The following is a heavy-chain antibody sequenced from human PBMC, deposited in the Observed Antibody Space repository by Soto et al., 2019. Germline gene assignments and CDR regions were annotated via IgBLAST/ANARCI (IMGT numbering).Heavy chain of an antibody. J-gene: IGHJ3*02. D-gene: IGHD2-15*01. V-gene: IGHV1-2*02. Sequence: ASVKVSCKASGDTFTGYYMHWVRQAPGQGLEWMGWINPNSGGTNYAQKFQGRFTMTRDTSISTAYMELSRLRSDDTAVYYCARDPVVRTDRDAFDIWGQGTMVTVSS. CDR2: INPNSGGT. CDR3: ARDPVVRTDRDAFDI. CDR1: GDTFTGYY.